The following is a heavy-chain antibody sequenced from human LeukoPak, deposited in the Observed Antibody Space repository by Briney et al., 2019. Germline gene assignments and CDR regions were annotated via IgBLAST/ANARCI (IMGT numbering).Heavy chain of an antibody. V-gene: IGHV1-2*06. D-gene: IGHD3-22*01. CDR3: ASVSGYYPSNYYFDY. Sequence: ASVKVSCKASGYTFIGYYMHWVRQAPGQGLEWMGRINPNSGGTNYAQKLQGRVTMTTDTSTSTAYMELRSLRSDDTAVYYCASVSGYYPSNYYFDYWGQGTLVTVSS. J-gene: IGHJ4*02. CDR1: GYTFIGYY. CDR2: INPNSGGT.